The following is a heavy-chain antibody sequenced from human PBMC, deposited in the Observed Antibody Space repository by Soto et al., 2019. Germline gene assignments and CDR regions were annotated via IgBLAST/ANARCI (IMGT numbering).Heavy chain of an antibody. CDR2: IIPIFGTA. J-gene: IGHJ4*02. D-gene: IGHD3-22*01. CDR3: ASPSVGYDSSGGPFDY. Sequence: QVQLVQSGAEVKKPGSSVNVSCKASGGTFISYAISWVRQAPGQGLEWMGGIIPIFGTANYAQKFQGRVTITADESTSTAYMELSSLRSEDTAVYYCASPSVGYDSSGGPFDYWGQGTLVTVSS. V-gene: IGHV1-69*01. CDR1: GGTFISYA.